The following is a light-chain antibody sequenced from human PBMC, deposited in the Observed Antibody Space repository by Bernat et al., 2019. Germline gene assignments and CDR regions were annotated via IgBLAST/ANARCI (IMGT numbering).Light chain of an antibody. CDR1: SSDIGSYNR. J-gene: IGLJ1*01. Sequence: QSALTQPPSVSGSPGQSVTISCTGTSSDIGSYNRVSWYQQPPGKAPKLMIYEVSNRPSGVPARFSGSKSGNTASLTISGLQAEDEADYHCSAYTSSTTYVFGTGTKVTVL. V-gene: IGLV2-18*02. CDR3: SAYTSSTTYV. CDR2: EVS.